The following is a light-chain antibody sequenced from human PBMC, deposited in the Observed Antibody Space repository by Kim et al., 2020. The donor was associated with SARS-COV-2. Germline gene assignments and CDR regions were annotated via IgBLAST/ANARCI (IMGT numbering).Light chain of an antibody. CDR1: QGISSY. J-gene: IGKJ3*01. CDR3: QQYYSYPLT. CDR2: AAS. V-gene: IGKV1-8*01. Sequence: AIRINQSPSSLSASTGDRVTITCRASQGISSYLAWYQQKPGKAPKLLIYAASTLQSGVPSRFSGSGSGTDFTLTISCLQSEDFATYYCQQYYSYPLTFGPGTKVDIK.